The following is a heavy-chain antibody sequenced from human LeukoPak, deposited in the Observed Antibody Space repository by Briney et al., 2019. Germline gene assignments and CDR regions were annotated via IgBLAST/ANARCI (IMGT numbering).Heavy chain of an antibody. Sequence: PSETLSLTCTVSGGSISSYYWGWLRQPPGQGLERIGYIYYSGSTNYNPSLKSHVTISVDTSKNQYSLKLSSVTAADTAVYYCARGYLRFLEWFSPHYFDYWGQGTLVTVSS. D-gene: IGHD3-3*01. CDR1: GGSISSYY. J-gene: IGHJ4*02. CDR2: IYYSGST. V-gene: IGHV4-59*01. CDR3: ARGYLRFLEWFSPHYFDY.